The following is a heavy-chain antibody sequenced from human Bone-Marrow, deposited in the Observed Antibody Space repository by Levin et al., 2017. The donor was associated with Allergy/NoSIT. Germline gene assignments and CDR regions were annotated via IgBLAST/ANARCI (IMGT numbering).Heavy chain of an antibody. V-gene: IGHV4-31*03. CDR2: IYYSGST. Sequence: PSETLSLTCSVSGGSISNGDYYWTWIRQHPGKGLEWIGYIYYSGSTYYNPSLESRVTISVDTSKKQVSLKLTSVTAADTALYYCARVRMVAPNDAFDIWGQGAMVTVSS. CDR3: ARVRMVAPNDAFDI. J-gene: IGHJ3*02. CDR1: GGSISNGDYY. D-gene: IGHD2-15*01.